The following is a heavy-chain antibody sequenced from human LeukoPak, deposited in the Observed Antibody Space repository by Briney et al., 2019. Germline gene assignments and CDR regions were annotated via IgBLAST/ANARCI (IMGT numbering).Heavy chain of an antibody. J-gene: IGHJ6*03. CDR1: ALTFSSYS. CDR3: ARGELLRLYYYYMDV. V-gene: IGHV3-21*01. Sequence: PGGSLRLSCAASALTFSSYSMNWVRQAQGKGLEWVSSISSGSSYRDYADSVKGRFTISRDNAKNSLYLQMNSLRAEDTAVYYCARGELLRLYYYYMDVWGKGTTVTVSS. CDR2: ISSGSSYR. D-gene: IGHD1-26*01.